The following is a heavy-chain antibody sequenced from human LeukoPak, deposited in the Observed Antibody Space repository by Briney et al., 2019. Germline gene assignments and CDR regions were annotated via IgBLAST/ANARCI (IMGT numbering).Heavy chain of an antibody. Sequence: GGSLRLSCAASGFTFSSYAMSWVRQAPGKGLEWVSAISGSGGSTYYADSVKGRFTISRDNSKNTLYLQMNSLRAEDTAVYYCARDQWHYDIPTRNGWFDYWGQGTLVTVSS. CDR3: ARDQWHYDIPTRNGWFDY. CDR2: ISGSGGST. V-gene: IGHV3-23*01. D-gene: IGHD3-9*01. J-gene: IGHJ4*02. CDR1: GFTFSSYA.